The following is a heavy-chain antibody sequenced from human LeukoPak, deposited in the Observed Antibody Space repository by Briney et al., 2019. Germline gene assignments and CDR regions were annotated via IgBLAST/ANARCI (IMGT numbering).Heavy chain of an antibody. Sequence: PGGSLRLSCAASGFTFSSYSMNWVRQAPGKGLEWVSYISSSGSTIYYADSVKGRFTISRDNAKNSLYLQMNSLRAEDTAVYYCASWYYYDSSGYYRDYWGQGTLVTVSS. J-gene: IGHJ4*02. CDR2: ISSSGSTI. CDR3: ASWYYYDSSGYYRDY. CDR1: GFTFSSYS. V-gene: IGHV3-48*04. D-gene: IGHD3-22*01.